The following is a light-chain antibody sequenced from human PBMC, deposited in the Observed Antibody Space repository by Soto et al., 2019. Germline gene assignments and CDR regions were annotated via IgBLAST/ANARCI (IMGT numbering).Light chain of an antibody. Sequence: ETVLTQSPGTLSLSPGDRATLSCRASQSVSSNYLAWYQQIPGQAPRLLMYGVTNRATGIADRFSGSGSGTDFTLTISRLEPEDFAVYYCQQYGDSRYTFGQGTKLEIK. CDR1: QSVSSNY. CDR3: QQYGDSRYT. CDR2: GVT. J-gene: IGKJ2*01. V-gene: IGKV3-20*01.